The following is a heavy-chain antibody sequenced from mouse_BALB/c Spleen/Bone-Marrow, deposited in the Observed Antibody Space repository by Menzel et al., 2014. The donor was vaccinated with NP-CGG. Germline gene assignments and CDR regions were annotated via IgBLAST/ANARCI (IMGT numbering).Heavy chain of an antibody. J-gene: IGHJ3*01. CDR3: TRGPLVPFVY. CDR2: INPRNGGT. Sequence: VKLVESGAELVKPGASVRLSCKAFGYTFTSYDLYWVKDRPGHGLERIGEINPRNGGTNFKEKFKTKATLTVDKSYSTAYIHHSSLTAEDSAVYYCTRGPLVPFVYWGQGTLVTVSA. V-gene: IGHV1S81*02. CDR1: GYTFTSYD. D-gene: IGHD6-1*01.